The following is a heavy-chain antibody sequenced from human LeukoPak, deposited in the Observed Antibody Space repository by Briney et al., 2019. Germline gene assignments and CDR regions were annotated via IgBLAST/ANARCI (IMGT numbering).Heavy chain of an antibody. CDR3: AREVSRATEMWLSDALDL. V-gene: IGHV3-48*03. Sequence: GGSLRLSCAASGFTFSNYEMNWVRQAPGKGLEWLSYISNSGTTMYYGDSVKGRFTVSRDNAKNSLYLQMNSLRAEDTAVYYCAREVSRATEMWLSDALDLWGQGTMVTVSS. CDR1: GFTFSNYE. D-gene: IGHD3-22*01. J-gene: IGHJ3*01. CDR2: ISNSGTTM.